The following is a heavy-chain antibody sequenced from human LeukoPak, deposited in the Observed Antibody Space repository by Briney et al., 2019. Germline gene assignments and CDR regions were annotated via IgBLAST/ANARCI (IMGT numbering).Heavy chain of an antibody. CDR2: IYYSGST. CDR3: ARAVAYGIDTGYFDY. J-gene: IGHJ4*02. V-gene: IGHV4-59*01. CDR1: GGSFSGYY. D-gene: IGHD2-8*02. Sequence: SETLSLTCAVYGGSFSGYYWSWIRQPPGKGLEWIGYIYYSGSTNYNPSLKSRVTISVDTSKNQFSLNLNSVTAADTAVYYCARAVAYGIDTGYFDYWGQGTLVTVSS.